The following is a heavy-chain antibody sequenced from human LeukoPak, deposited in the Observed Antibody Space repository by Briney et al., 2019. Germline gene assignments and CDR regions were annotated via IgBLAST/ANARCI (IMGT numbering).Heavy chain of an antibody. CDR2: IYYSGST. D-gene: IGHD3-22*01. CDR1: GGPISSGGYY. Sequence: PSETLSLTCTVSGGPISSGGYYWSWIRQHPGKGLEWIGYIYYSGSTYYNPSLKSRVTISVDTSKNQFSLKLSSVTAADTAVYYCARENSNDSSGYYLFDYWGQGTLVTVSS. CDR3: ARENSNDSSGYYLFDY. V-gene: IGHV4-31*03. J-gene: IGHJ4*02.